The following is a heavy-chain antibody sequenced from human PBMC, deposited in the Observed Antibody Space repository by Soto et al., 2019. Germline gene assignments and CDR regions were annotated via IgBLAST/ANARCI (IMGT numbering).Heavy chain of an antibody. D-gene: IGHD6-19*01. Sequence: QLQLQESGPGLVKPSETLSLTCTVSGGSISSSSYYWGWIRQPPGKGLEWIGSIYYSGSTYYNPSLKSRVTISVDTSKNQFSLKLSSVTAADTAVYYCARQIIAVAGTDSPGDWFDPWGQGTLVTVSS. J-gene: IGHJ5*02. CDR1: GGSISSSSYY. CDR2: IYYSGST. CDR3: ARQIIAVAGTDSPGDWFDP. V-gene: IGHV4-39*01.